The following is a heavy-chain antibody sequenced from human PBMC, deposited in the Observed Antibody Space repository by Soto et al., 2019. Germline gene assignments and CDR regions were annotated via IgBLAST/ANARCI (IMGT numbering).Heavy chain of an antibody. CDR3: APDAFCGGAPGFPGMDV. Sequence: GASVKVCCKASGYTFNSQGISWVRHVAGQGLEWIGRISAYNGNTNYAQKFRGRVTMTADTSTSTAYMELRSLRSDDTPVYYCAPDAFCGGAPGFPGMDVWGQGTTVTVSS. CDR2: ISAYNGNT. J-gene: IGHJ6*02. CDR1: GYTFNSQG. V-gene: IGHV1-18*01. D-gene: IGHD2-21*01.